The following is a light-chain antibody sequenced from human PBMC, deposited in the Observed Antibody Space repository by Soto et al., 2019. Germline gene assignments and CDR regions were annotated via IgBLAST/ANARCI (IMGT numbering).Light chain of an antibody. Sequence: QSALTQPASVSGSPGQSITISCTGTSSDIGSYKYVSWYQQHPGEVPRLMIYDVSDRPSGISNRFSGSKSGNTASLTISGLQAEDEADYYCGSYTRDNTLVLGGGTKLTVL. V-gene: IGLV2-14*03. CDR3: GSYTRDNTLV. J-gene: IGLJ2*01. CDR1: SSDIGSYKY. CDR2: DVS.